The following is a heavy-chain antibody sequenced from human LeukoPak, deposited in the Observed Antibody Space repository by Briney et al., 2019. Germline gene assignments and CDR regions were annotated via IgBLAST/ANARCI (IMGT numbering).Heavy chain of an antibody. Sequence: ASVKVSCKASGFTLTDYIHWVRQDPRQGLQWMGWIKPNSGDTDYAKKFQGRVTMTRDTSISTVYMALSSLRSDDTAVYYCSRADSVPAGDYHYWYMDVWGKGTMVTVSS. CDR2: IKPNSGDT. J-gene: IGHJ6*03. D-gene: IGHD2-2*01. V-gene: IGHV1-2*02. CDR1: GFTLTDY. CDR3: SRADSVPAGDYHYWYMDV.